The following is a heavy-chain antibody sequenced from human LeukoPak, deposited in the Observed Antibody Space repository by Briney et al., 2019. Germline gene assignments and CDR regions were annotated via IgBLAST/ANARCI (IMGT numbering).Heavy chain of an antibody. CDR2: ISFDGSNK. V-gene: IGHV3-30-3*01. D-gene: IGHD1-26*01. J-gene: IGHJ4*02. CDR1: GFTFGDFA. CDR3: ARDIPRSHSGSYEGV. Sequence: GGSLRLSCAASGFTFGDFAMHWVRQAPGKGLEWVALISFDGSNKYYADSVKGRFTISRDNSKNTLSLQMNSLRAEDTAVYYCARDIPRSHSGSYEGVWGQGTLVTVSS.